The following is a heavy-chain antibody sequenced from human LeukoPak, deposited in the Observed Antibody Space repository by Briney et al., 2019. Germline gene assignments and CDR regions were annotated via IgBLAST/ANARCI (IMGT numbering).Heavy chain of an antibody. V-gene: IGHV4-59*01. CDR2: IYYSGST. Sequence: SETLSLTCTVSGGSISSYYWSWIRQPPGKGLEWIGYIYYSGSTNYNPSLKSRVTISVDTSKNQFSLKLSSVTAADTAVYYCAGGYRFNYYYYGTDVWGQGTTVTVSS. D-gene: IGHD2-21*02. CDR3: AGGYRFNYYYYGTDV. J-gene: IGHJ6*02. CDR1: GGSISSYY.